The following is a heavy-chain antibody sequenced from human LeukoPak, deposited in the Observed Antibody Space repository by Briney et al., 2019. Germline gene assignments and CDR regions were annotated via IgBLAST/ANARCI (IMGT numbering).Heavy chain of an antibody. Sequence: GGSLRLSCAASGFTFSSYAMSWVRQAPGKGLEWVSAISGSGGSTYYADAVKGRCTISRDNSKNTLYLQMNSLRDEGTAVYYCAKDELYSSSWYEPSNFDYWGQGTLVTVSS. CDR2: ISGSGGST. CDR1: GFTFSSYA. J-gene: IGHJ4*02. CDR3: AKDELYSSSWYEPSNFDY. D-gene: IGHD6-13*01. V-gene: IGHV3-23*01.